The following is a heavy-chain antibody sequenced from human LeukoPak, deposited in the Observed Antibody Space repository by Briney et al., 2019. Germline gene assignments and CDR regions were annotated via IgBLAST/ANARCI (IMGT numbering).Heavy chain of an antibody. CDR2: ISSSTSTI. D-gene: IGHD6-13*01. CDR1: GFTFSRYS. CDR3: ARDRVSGSSWYDVFDY. J-gene: IGHJ4*02. V-gene: IGHV3-48*01. Sequence: GGSLRLSCAASGFTFSRYSMDWVRQAPGKGLEWVSYISSSTSTIYYADSVKGRFTISRDNAKNSLYLQMNSLRAEDTAVYYCARDRVSGSSWYDVFDYWGQGTLVAVSS.